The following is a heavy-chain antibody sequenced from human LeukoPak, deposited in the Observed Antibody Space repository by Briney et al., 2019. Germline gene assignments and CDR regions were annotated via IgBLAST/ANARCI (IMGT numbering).Heavy chain of an antibody. CDR2: VSSSSSYI. CDR1: GFTFSSYS. J-gene: IGHJ3*02. V-gene: IGHV3-21*01. Sequence: GGSLRLSCAASGFTFSSYSMNWVRQAPGKGLEWVSSVSSSSSYIYYADPVKGRFTISRDNAKNSLYLQMNSLRAEDTAVYYCAREMLAQSSGWLEDAFDIWGQGTMVTVPS. D-gene: IGHD6-19*01. CDR3: AREMLAQSSGWLEDAFDI.